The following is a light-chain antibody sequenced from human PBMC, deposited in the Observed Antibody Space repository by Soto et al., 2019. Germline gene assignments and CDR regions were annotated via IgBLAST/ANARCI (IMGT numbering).Light chain of an antibody. Sequence: QSALSQPPSASGSPGQSVTTSCPGTNNVIGGYNYVSWYQQHPGKSPKLIIYEVTKRPSGVLNRFSASKSANTASLTVSGLQAEDEADYYCSSYGGRNNIVFGTGTKVTVL. J-gene: IGLJ1*01. CDR3: SSYGGRNNIV. V-gene: IGLV2-8*01. CDR2: EVT. CDR1: NNVIGGYNY.